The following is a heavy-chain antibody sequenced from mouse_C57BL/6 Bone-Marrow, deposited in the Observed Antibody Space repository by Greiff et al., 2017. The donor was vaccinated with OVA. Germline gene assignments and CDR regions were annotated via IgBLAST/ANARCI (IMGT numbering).Heavy chain of an antibody. D-gene: IGHD2-3*01. J-gene: IGHJ2*01. CDR3: ARDGYDGYYYFDY. Sequence: EVKLEESGPGLVKPSQSLSLTCSVTGYSITSGYYWNWIRQFPGNKLEWMGYISYDGSNNYNPSLKNRISITRDTSKNQFFLKLNSVTTEDTATYYCARDGYDGYYYFDYWGQGTTLTVSS. V-gene: IGHV3-6*01. CDR1: GYSITSGYY. CDR2: ISYDGSN.